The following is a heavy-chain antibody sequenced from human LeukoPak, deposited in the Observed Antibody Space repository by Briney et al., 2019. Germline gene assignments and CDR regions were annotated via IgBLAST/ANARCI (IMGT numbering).Heavy chain of an antibody. CDR1: GFTFSSYA. J-gene: IGHJ6*02. V-gene: IGHV3-30-3*01. Sequence: PGRSLRLSCAASGFTFSSYAMHWVRQAPGKGLEWVAVISYDRTNKYYADSVKGRFTISRDNSKYTLYLQMNSLRAEDTAVYYCARARQLSSYFYAMDVWGQGTTVAVSS. CDR3: ARARQLSSYFYAMDV. D-gene: IGHD6-13*01. CDR2: ISYDRTNK.